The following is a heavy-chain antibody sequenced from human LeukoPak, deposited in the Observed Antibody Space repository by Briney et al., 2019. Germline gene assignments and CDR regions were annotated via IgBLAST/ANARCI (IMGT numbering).Heavy chain of an antibody. CDR3: ASVYNRFDS. CDR1: GFTFSSYS. D-gene: IGHD1-1*01. Sequence: GGSVRLSCAASGFTFSSYSMNWVRQAPGQGLEWVSSISISSSYIYYADAVKGRFTISRYNAKNSLYLQMNSLRAEDTAVCYCASVYNRFDSWGQGTLVTVSS. CDR2: ISISSSYI. J-gene: IGHJ4*02. V-gene: IGHV3-21*01.